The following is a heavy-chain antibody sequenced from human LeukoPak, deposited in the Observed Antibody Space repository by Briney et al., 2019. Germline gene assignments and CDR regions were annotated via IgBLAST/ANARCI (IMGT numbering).Heavy chain of an antibody. CDR3: ASRLRFLEWLLGEFDY. CDR1: GGSISSSSYY. Sequence: SETLSLTCTVSGGSISSSSYYWGWIRQPPGKGLEWIGSIYYSGSTYYNPSLKSRVTISVDTSKNQFSLKLSSVTAADTAVYYCASRLRFLEWLLGEFDYWGQGTLVTVSS. D-gene: IGHD3-3*01. J-gene: IGHJ4*02. CDR2: IYYSGST. V-gene: IGHV4-39*01.